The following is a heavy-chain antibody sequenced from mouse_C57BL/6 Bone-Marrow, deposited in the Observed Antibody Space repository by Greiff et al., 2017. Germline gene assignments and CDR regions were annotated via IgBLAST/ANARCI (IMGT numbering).Heavy chain of an antibody. D-gene: IGHD1-1*01. Sequence: EVMLVESGAELVKPGASVKLSCTASGFNIKDYYIHWVKQRTEQGLEWIGRIDPEDGETKYAPKFQDKATITADTSSNTAYLQLISLTSEDTAVYYCTRSLIYYGTNYWGQGTTLTVSS. CDR2: IDPEDGET. CDR3: TRSLIYYGTNY. J-gene: IGHJ2*01. CDR1: GFNIKDYY. V-gene: IGHV14-2*01.